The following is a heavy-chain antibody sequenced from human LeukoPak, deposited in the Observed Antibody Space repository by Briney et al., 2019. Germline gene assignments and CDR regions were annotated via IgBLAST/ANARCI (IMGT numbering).Heavy chain of an antibody. CDR3: ARDQWQQPFDY. D-gene: IGHD6-13*01. Sequence: VTGCCKASGGTFSSYAISWVRQAPGQGLEWMGRIIPILGIDNYQQVPQDRVTITADKSTSTAYMELSSLRSEDTAVYFCARDQWQQPFDYWGQPTM. CDR1: GGTFSSYA. CDR2: IIPILGID. V-gene: IGHV1-69*04. J-gene: IGHJ4*02.